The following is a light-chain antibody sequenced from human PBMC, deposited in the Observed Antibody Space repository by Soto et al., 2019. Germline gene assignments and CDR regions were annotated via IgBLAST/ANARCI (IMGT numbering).Light chain of an antibody. J-gene: IGLJ1*01. CDR2: GNS. V-gene: IGLV1-40*01. CDR1: SSNIGAGYD. Sequence: QSVLTQPPSVSGAPGQRVTISCPGSSSNIGAGYDVHWYQQLPGTAPKLLIYGNSNRPSGVPDRFSGSKSGTSASLAITGLQAEDEADYYCQSYDNSLSGSGVFGTGTKVTVL. CDR3: QSYDNSLSGSGV.